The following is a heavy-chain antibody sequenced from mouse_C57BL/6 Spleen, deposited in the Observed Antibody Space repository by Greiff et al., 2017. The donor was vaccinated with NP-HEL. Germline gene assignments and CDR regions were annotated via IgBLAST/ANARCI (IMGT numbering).Heavy chain of an antibody. CDR1: GYTFTSYW. CDR3: ARESFDY. J-gene: IGHJ2*01. V-gene: IGHV1-59*01. CDR2: IDPSDSYT. Sequence: QVQLQQPGAELVRPGTSVKLSCKASGYTFTSYWMHWVKQRPGQGLEWIGVIDPSDSYTNYNQKFKGKATLTVDTSSSTAYMQLSSLTSEDSAVYYCARESFDYWGKGTTLTVSS.